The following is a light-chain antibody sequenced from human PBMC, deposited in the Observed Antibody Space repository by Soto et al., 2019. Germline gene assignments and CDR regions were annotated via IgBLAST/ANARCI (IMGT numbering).Light chain of an antibody. CDR3: QQLNSYPLT. V-gene: IGKV1-9*01. CDR1: QGISSY. J-gene: IGKJ4*01. CDR2: AAS. Sequence: DIQLTQSPSFLSASVGDRVTITCRASQGISSYLALYQQKPWKAPKLLIYAASTLQSGVPSRFSGSGSGTEFTLTISSLQPEDFATYDCQQLNSYPLTFGGGTKVELK.